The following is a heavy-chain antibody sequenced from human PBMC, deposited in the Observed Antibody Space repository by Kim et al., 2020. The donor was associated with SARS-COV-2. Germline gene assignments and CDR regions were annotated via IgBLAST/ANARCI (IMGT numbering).Heavy chain of an antibody. V-gene: IGHV3-23*01. J-gene: IGHJ4*02. Sequence: GGSLRLSCAASGFTFSSYAMSWVRQAPGKGLEWVSAISGSGGSTYYADSVKGRFTISRDNSKNTLYLQMNSLRAEDTAVYYCAKDRKFVRYDSSGYYSGVRGYYFDYWGQGTLVTVSS. CDR1: GFTFSSYA. D-gene: IGHD3-22*01. CDR2: ISGSGGST. CDR3: AKDRKFVRYDSSGYYSGVRGYYFDY.